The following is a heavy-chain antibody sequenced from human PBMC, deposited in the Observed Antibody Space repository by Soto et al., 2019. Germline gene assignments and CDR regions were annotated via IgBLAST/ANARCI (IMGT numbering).Heavy chain of an antibody. D-gene: IGHD6-13*01. CDR1: GGSISSYY. J-gene: IGHJ4*02. V-gene: IGHV4-59*12. Sequence: PSETLSLTCTVSGGSISSYYWSWIRQPPGKGLEWIGYINHSGSTNYNPSLKSRVTISVDTSKNQFSLKLSSVTAADTAVYYCARRSLSYSSSWYHYFDYWGQGTLVTVSS. CDR3: ARRSLSYSSSWYHYFDY. CDR2: INHSGST.